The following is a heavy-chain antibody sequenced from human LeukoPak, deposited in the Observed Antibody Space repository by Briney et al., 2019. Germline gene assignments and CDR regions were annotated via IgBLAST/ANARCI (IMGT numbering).Heavy chain of an antibody. J-gene: IGHJ4*02. Sequence: SETLSLTCTVSGGSISSYNWCWMWQPPGKGLEWIGYIYYSGNTNYNPSLKSRVTISVDTSKNQFTLKLSSVTAADTAVYYCARGYGDFDYWGQGTLVTVSS. V-gene: IGHV4-59*08. D-gene: IGHD5-12*01. CDR3: ARGYGDFDY. CDR2: IYYSGNT. CDR1: GGSISSYN.